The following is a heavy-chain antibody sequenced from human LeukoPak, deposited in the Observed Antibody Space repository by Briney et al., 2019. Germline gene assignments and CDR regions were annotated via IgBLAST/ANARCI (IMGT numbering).Heavy chain of an antibody. CDR3: ARELTAFNFGVVIKGYLDAFDI. D-gene: IGHD3-3*01. CDR2: IIPIFGTA. Sequence: SVKVSCKASGGTFSSYAISWVRQAPGQGLEWMGGIIPIFGTANYAQKFQGRVTMTTDTSTSTAYMELRSLRSDDTAVYYCARELTAFNFGVVIKGYLDAFDIWGQGTMVTVSS. V-gene: IGHV1-69*05. CDR1: GGTFSSYA. J-gene: IGHJ3*02.